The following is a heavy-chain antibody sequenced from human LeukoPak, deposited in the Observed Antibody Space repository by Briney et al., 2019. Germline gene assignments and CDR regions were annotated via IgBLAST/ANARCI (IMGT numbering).Heavy chain of an antibody. CDR2: IIPIFGTA. V-gene: IGHV1-69*13. CDR1: GGTFSSYA. D-gene: IGHD3-10*01. J-gene: IGHJ5*02. Sequence: ASVKVSCKASGGTFSSYAISWVRQAPGQGLEWMGGIIPIFGTANYAQKFQGRVTITADESTSTAYMELSSLRSEDTAVYYCARVEHYYGSGSYFPWGQGTLVTASS. CDR3: ARVEHYYGSGSYFP.